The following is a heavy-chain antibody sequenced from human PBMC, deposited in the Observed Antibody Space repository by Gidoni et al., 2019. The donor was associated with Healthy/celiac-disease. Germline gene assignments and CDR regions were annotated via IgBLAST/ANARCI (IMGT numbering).Heavy chain of an antibody. J-gene: IGHJ4*02. V-gene: IGHV3-9*01. Sequence: EVQLVESGGGLVQPGRSLRLSCAASGFSFDAYAMHWVRQAPGKGLEWVSGITWNSGRIGYADSVKGRFTISRDNAKNSLYLQMNSLRAEDTALYYCAKDKWDHDFWSAYLDYWGQGTLVTVSS. D-gene: IGHD3-3*01. CDR3: AKDKWDHDFWSAYLDY. CDR1: GFSFDAYA. CDR2: ITWNSGRI.